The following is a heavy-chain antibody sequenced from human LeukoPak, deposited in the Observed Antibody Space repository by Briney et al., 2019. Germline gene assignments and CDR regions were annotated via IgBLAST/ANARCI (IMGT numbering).Heavy chain of an antibody. Sequence: PGRSLRLSCAASGFTFSSYAMHWVRQAPGKGLEWVAVISYDGSNKYYADSVKGRFTISRDNSENTLYLQMNSLRAEDTAVYYCARGIDTYTPYFDYWGQGTLVTVSS. CDR2: ISYDGSNK. D-gene: IGHD3-16*01. CDR3: ARGIDTYTPYFDY. CDR1: GFTFSSYA. J-gene: IGHJ4*02. V-gene: IGHV3-30-3*01.